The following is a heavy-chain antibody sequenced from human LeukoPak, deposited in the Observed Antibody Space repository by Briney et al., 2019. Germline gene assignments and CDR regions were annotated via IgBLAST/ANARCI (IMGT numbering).Heavy chain of an antibody. CDR2: ISYDGSNK. D-gene: IGHD1-26*01. V-gene: IGHV3-30*18. Sequence: PGGSLRLSCAASGFTFSSYGMHWVRQAPGKGLEWVAVISYDGSNKYYADSVKGRFTISRDNSKNTLYLQMNSLRAEDTAVYYCAKVSSVGADRNWYFDLWGRGTLVTVSS. CDR1: GFTFSSYG. J-gene: IGHJ2*01. CDR3: AKVSSVGADRNWYFDL.